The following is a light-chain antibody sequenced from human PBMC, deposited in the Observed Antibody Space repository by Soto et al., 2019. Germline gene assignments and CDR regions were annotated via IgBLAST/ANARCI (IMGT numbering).Light chain of an antibody. CDR3: KQRSNWPPLYT. V-gene: IGKV3-11*01. CDR1: QSVSSY. J-gene: IGKJ2*01. Sequence: EIVLTQSPATLSLSPGERATLYCRASQSVSSYLAWYQQKPGQAPRLLIYDASNRATGIPARFSGSGSGTDFTLTISSLEPEDFAVYYCKQRSNWPPLYTFGQGTKLEIK. CDR2: DAS.